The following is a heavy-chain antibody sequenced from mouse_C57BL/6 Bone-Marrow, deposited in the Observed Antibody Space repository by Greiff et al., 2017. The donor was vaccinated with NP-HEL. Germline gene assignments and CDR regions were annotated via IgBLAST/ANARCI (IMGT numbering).Heavy chain of an antibody. CDR2: INPSTGGT. J-gene: IGHJ1*03. CDR1: GYSFTGYY. D-gene: IGHD1-1*01. V-gene: IGHV1-42*01. CDR3: ARRDLDGSSYWYFDV. Sequence: DVKLQESGPELVKPGASVKISCKASGYSFTGYYMNWVKQSPEKSLEWIGEINPSTGGTTYNQKFKAKATLTVDKSSSTAYMQLKSLTSEDSAVYYCARRDLDGSSYWYFDVWGTGTTVTVSS.